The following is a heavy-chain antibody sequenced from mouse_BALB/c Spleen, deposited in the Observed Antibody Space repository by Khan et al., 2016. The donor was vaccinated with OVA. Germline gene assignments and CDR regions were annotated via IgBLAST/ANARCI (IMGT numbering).Heavy chain of an antibody. J-gene: IGHJ4*01. CDR1: GFSLTSYG. D-gene: IGHD1-1*01. CDR2: IWSDGST. CDR3: ARWFDRYSSLYAMDY. V-gene: IGHV2-6*02. Sequence: VQLQESGPGLVAPSQSLSITCTVSGFSLTSYGVHWVRQPPGKGLEWLVVIWSDGSTNYNSVLKSRLSISKDNSKSQVFLKMNSLQTDDTAIYXCARWFDRYSSLYAMDYWGQGTSVTVSS.